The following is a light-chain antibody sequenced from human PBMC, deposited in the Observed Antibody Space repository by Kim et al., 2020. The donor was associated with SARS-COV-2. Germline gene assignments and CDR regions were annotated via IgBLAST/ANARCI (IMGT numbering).Light chain of an antibody. CDR2: GVN. CDR3: ISYTTSTTWV. Sequence: GQAISISCTETSSSVSTCDHISWYQQHTRKAPILIVFGVNQRPTGASNRFSGSKSGNTASLTISGLQAGDEADYYCISYTTSTTWVFGGGTQLTVL. CDR1: SSSVSTCDH. V-gene: IGLV2-14*04. J-gene: IGLJ3*02.